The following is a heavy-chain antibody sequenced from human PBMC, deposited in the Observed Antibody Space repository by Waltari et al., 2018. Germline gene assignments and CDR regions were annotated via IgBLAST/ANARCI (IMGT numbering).Heavy chain of an antibody. V-gene: IGHV3-48*01. D-gene: IGHD3-9*01. CDR3: ARVASPDLTGFIRGAFDI. CDR2: ISSSSSTR. J-gene: IGHJ3*02. Sequence: EVQLVESGGGLVQPGGSLRLSCAASGFTFSSYSMNWVRQAPGKGLEWVSYISSSSSTRYYADSVKGRFTISRDNAKNSLYLQMNSLRAEDTAVYYCARVASPDLTGFIRGAFDIWGQGTMVTVSS. CDR1: GFTFSSYS.